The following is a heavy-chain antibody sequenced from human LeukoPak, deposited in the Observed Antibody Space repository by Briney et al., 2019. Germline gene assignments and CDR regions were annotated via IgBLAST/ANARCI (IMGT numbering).Heavy chain of an antibody. D-gene: IGHD5-12*01. Sequence: PSETLSLTCTVSGGSISSYYWSWIRQPPGKGLEWIGYIYYSGSTNYNPSLKSRVTISVDTSKNQFSLKLSSVTAADTAVYYCARDGDYSGYDSLDYWGQGTLVTVSS. V-gene: IGHV4-59*01. CDR3: ARDGDYSGYDSLDY. CDR1: GGSISSYY. CDR2: IYYSGST. J-gene: IGHJ4*02.